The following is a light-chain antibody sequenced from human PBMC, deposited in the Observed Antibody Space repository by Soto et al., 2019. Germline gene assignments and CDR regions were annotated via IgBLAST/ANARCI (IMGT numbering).Light chain of an antibody. J-gene: IGKJ4*01. CDR3: QQYGRLPLT. Sequence: EIMLTQSPGTLSLYTGERATLSCRASQSVSSSYLAWYQQKPGQAPKVLIYRASSRATGIPDRFSGSGSGTDFTLTINRLEPEDFAMYYCQQYGRLPLTFGGGTKV. CDR2: RAS. V-gene: IGKV3-20*01. CDR1: QSVSSSY.